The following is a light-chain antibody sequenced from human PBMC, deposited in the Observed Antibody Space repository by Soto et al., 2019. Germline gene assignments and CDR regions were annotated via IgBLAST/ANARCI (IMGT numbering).Light chain of an antibody. CDR3: QSFDNNLRAWV. J-gene: IGLJ3*02. Sequence: QSVVTQPPSVSGAPGQTVTISCTGTWSNIGAGFDVHWYRQLPGASPTLLIYGHTYRPSGVPDRFSGSKSGTSASLVITGLQAEDEADHYCQSFDNNLRAWVFGGGTKLTVL. V-gene: IGLV1-40*01. CDR2: GHT. CDR1: WSNIGAGFD.